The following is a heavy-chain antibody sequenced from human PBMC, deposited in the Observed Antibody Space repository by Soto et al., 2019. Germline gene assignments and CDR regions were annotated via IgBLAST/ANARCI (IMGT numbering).Heavy chain of an antibody. CDR3: ARSPQYSGRVHAAFDI. Sequence: ASVKVSCKASGYTFTCYYMHWVRQAPGQGLEWMGWINPNSGGTNYAQKFQGWVTMTRDTSISTAYMELSRLRSDDTAVYYCARSPQYSGRVHAAFDIWGQGTMVTLS. J-gene: IGHJ3*02. CDR2: INPNSGGT. V-gene: IGHV1-2*04. D-gene: IGHD1-26*01. CDR1: GYTFTCYY.